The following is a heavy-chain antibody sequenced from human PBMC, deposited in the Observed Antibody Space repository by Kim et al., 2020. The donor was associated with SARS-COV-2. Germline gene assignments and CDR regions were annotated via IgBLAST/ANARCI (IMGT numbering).Heavy chain of an antibody. CDR3: ARYGDGFDY. CDR2: K. Sequence: KYKAHCARGTFTISRDTSKNTLYLQMNSLRVEDTAVYYCARYGDGFDYWGQGTLVTVSS. D-gene: IGHD4-17*01. V-gene: IGHV3-30*01. J-gene: IGHJ4*02.